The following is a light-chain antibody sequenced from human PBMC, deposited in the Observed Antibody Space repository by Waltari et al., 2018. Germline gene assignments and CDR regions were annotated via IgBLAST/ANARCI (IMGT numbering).Light chain of an antibody. CDR2: DAS. J-gene: IGKJ5*01. Sequence: EIVFTQSPATLSLSPGERATLSCRASQSVSSFLAWYQQKRGQAPRLLIYDASTRATGITARFSGSGSGTDFTLNISSLEPEDFAVYYCQQRKTWPITFGQGTRLEIK. CDR1: QSVSSF. CDR3: QQRKTWPIT. V-gene: IGKV3-11*01.